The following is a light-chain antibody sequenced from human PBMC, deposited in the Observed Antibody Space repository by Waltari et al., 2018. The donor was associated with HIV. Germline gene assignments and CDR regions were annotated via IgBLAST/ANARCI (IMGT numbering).Light chain of an antibody. J-gene: IGKJ2*01. Sequence: DIQMTQSPSSLSASVGDRVTITCRASQTISSYLNWYQQKPGKATQLLIYGASSLQSGVPSRFSGSGSGTDFTLTISSLQPEDFATYYCQQSYSTPRTFGQGTKLEIK. V-gene: IGKV1-39*01. CDR3: QQSYSTPRT. CDR2: GAS. CDR1: QTISSY.